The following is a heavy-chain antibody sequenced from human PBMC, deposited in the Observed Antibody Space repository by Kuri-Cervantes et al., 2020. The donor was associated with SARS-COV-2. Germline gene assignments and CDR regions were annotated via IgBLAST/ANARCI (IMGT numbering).Heavy chain of an antibody. V-gene: IGHV1-18*01. CDR3: ARDMYYYDSSGYYYPLGY. CDR2: ISAYNGNT. Sequence: ASVKVSCKASGYTFTSYGISWVRQAPGQGLEWMGWISAYNGNTNYAQKIQGRVTMTTDTSTSTAYMELRSLRSDDTAVYYCARDMYYYDSSGYYYPLGYWGQGTLVTVSS. CDR1: GYTFTSYG. D-gene: IGHD3-22*01. J-gene: IGHJ4*02.